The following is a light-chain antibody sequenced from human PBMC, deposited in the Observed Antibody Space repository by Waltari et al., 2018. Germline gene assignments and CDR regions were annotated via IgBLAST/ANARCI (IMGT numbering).Light chain of an antibody. CDR3: QYYYNLPMFT. CDR2: RTT. V-gene: IGKV1-33*01. J-gene: IGKJ2*01. Sequence: DIQMTQSPSSLAASVGDRVTLTCRASQDIGGYLNWYQHQPGRGPKLLIYRTTILTTGLPSRFSGGASRTDYTLTITNLQPEDIATYYCQYYYNLPMFTFGPGTKVEIK. CDR1: QDIGGY.